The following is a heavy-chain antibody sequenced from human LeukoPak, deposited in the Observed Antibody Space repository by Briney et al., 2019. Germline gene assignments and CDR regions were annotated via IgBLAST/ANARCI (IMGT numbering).Heavy chain of an antibody. Sequence: TSETLSLTCTVSGGSISSSSYYWGWIRQPPGKGLEWIGRIYYSGSTYYNPSLKSRVTISVDTSKNQFSLQLSSVTAADTAVYYCARHLEVVVITLWSPYYFDYWGQGTLVTVSS. CDR2: IYYSGST. CDR3: ARHLEVVVITLWSPYYFDY. CDR1: GGSISSSSYY. D-gene: IGHD3-22*01. V-gene: IGHV4-39*01. J-gene: IGHJ4*02.